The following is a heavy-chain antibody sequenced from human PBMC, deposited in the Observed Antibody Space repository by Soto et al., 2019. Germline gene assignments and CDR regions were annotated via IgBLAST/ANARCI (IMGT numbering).Heavy chain of an antibody. D-gene: IGHD3-3*01. J-gene: IGHJ6*02. CDR2: ISSSSSTI. Sequence: GGSLRLSCAASGFTFSSYSMNWVRQAPGKGLEWVSYISSSSSTIYYAESVKGRFTISRDNAKNSLYLQMNSLRDEDTAVYYCARGPDYDFWSGYTYYGMDVWGQGTTVAVSS. CDR3: ARGPDYDFWSGYTYYGMDV. V-gene: IGHV3-48*02. CDR1: GFTFSSYS.